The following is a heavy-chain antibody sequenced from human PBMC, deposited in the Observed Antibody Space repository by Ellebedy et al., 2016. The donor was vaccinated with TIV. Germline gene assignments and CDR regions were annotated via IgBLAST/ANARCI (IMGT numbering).Heavy chain of an antibody. CDR3: TTDFSN. Sequence: GGSLRLXXGGSGFTFSNSWMDWVRQAPGKGLEWVGRIRRIVDGGTIDYAAPVKDRFTISRDDSKNTLYLQMNSLKTEDTALYYCTTDFSNWGQGTLVTVSS. CDR1: GFTFSNSW. CDR2: IRRIVDGGTI. J-gene: IGHJ4*02. D-gene: IGHD3-3*01. V-gene: IGHV3-15*07.